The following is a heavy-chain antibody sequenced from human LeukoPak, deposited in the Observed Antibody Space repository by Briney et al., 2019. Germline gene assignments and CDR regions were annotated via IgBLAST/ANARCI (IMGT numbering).Heavy chain of an antibody. CDR1: GFTFSSYS. CDR2: ISSSSSYI. Sequence: PGGSLKLSCAASGFTFSSYSMNWVRQAPGKGLEWVSSISSSSSYIYYADSVKGRFTISRDNAKNSLYLQMNSLRAEDTAVYYCARRIAAVGYDVFDIGGKGTRFPVS. V-gene: IGHV3-21*01. J-gene: IGHJ3*02. CDR3: ARRIAAVGYDVFDI. D-gene: IGHD6-13*01.